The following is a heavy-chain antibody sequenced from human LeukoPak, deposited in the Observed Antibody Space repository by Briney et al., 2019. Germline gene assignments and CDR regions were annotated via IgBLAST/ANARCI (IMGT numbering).Heavy chain of an antibody. V-gene: IGHV3-21*01. CDR3: VREAAATLPDY. CDR1: GFTFSSYT. J-gene: IGHJ4*02. D-gene: IGHD1-26*01. Sequence: GGSLRLSCAASGFTFSSYTMNWVRQAPGKGLEWVAAISSSSRDIFYADSVKGRFSISRDNTQNSLSLQMSSLKAEDTAVYYCVREAAATLPDYWSQGNRIMVSS. CDR2: ISSSSRDI.